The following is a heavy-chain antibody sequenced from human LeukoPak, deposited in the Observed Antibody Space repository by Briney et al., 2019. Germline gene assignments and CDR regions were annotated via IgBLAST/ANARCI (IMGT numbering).Heavy chain of an antibody. CDR1: GGSINTTSYY. J-gene: IGHJ4*02. D-gene: IGHD1-26*01. Sequence: SETLSLTCTVSGGSINTTSYYWAWIRQPPGKGLEWIGSISYSVTTYYNPSLKSRVTISVDTSKNQFSLKLSSVTAADTAIYYCARHLRGATIYFDYWGQGTLVTVSS. CDR3: ARHLRGATIYFDY. V-gene: IGHV4-39*01. CDR2: ISYSVTT.